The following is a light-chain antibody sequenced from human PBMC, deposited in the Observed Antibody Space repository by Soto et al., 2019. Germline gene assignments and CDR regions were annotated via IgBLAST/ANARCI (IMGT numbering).Light chain of an antibody. CDR1: QNVNRY. J-gene: IGKJ1*01. CDR3: HQSFNGPTWT. Sequence: DIQLTQSPSSLSAAVGDRVTITCRASQNVNRYLNWYQQKPGTAPKLVIFSASSLQSGVPSRFSGSGSGTHFTLTFSSMQPEDFAIYYCHQSFNGPTWTFGPSTKVEI. CDR2: SAS. V-gene: IGKV1-39*01.